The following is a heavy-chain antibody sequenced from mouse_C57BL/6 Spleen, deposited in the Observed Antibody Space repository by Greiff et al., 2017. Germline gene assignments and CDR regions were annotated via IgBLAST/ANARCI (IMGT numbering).Heavy chain of an antibody. CDR3: ARRSIYYDYDDWYFDV. CDR1: GYTFTSYW. D-gene: IGHD2-4*01. V-gene: IGHV1-69*01. J-gene: IGHJ1*03. CDR2: IDPSDSYT. Sequence: QVQLQQSGAELVMPGASVKLSCKASGYTFTSYWMHWVKQRPGQGLEWIGEIDPSDSYTNYNQKFKGKSTLTVDKSSSTAYMQLSSLTSEDSAVYYCARRSIYYDYDDWYFDVWGTGTTVTVSS.